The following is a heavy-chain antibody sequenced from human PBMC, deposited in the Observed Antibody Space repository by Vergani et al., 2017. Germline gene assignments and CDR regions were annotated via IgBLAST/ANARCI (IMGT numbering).Heavy chain of an antibody. V-gene: IGHV3-33*01. Sequence: VQLVESGGGVVQPGRSLRLSCAASGFTFSSYGMHWVRQAPGKGLEWVAVIWYDGSNKYYADSVKGRFTISRDNSKNTLYLQMNSLRAEDTAVYYCAREGVGATPYDYYYMDVWGKGTTVTVSS. CDR3: AREGVGATPYDYYYMDV. D-gene: IGHD1-26*01. J-gene: IGHJ6*03. CDR1: GFTFSSYG. CDR2: IWYDGSNK.